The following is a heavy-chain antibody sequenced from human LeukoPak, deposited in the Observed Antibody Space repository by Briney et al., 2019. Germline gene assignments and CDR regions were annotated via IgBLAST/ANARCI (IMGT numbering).Heavy chain of an antibody. J-gene: IGHJ6*02. CDR3: ARGAAAGGYYYYGMDV. V-gene: IGHV3-13*01. CDR2: IGTAGDT. D-gene: IGHD6-13*01. CDR1: GFTFSSYD. Sequence: GGSLRLSCAASGFTFSSYDMPWVRQATGKGLEWVSAIGTAGDTYYPGSVKGRFTISRENAKNSLYLQMNSLRAGDTAVYYCARGAAAGGYYYYGMDVWGQGTTVTVSS.